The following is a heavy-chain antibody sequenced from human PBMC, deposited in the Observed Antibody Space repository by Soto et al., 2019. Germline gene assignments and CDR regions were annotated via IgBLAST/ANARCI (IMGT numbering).Heavy chain of an antibody. CDR3: ARDRPWGHFFDY. D-gene: IGHD3-16*01. J-gene: IGHJ4*02. V-gene: IGHV3-7*01. Sequence: EVQLVESGGGLVQPGVSLRLSCAASGFTFSSYWMSWVRQAPGKGLEWVANIKHDGSETYYVDSVKGRFTISRDNAKNSLYLQMNSLRAEDTAVYYCARDRPWGHFFDYWGQGTLVTVSS. CDR2: IKHDGSET. CDR1: GFTFSSYW.